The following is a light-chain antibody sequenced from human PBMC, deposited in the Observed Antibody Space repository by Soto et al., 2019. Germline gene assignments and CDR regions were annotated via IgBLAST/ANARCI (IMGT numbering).Light chain of an antibody. CDR2: EDT. CDR3: CSYAGGRTWV. V-gene: IGLV2-23*01. Sequence: QSVLTQPASVSGSPGQSITISCTGTSSDVGSYNLVSWYQQHPGKAPKLIIYEDTKRPSGVSTRFSGSKSGNTASLTISGLQAEDEADYYFCSYAGGRTWVFGTGTKLTVL. CDR1: SSDVGSYNL. J-gene: IGLJ1*01.